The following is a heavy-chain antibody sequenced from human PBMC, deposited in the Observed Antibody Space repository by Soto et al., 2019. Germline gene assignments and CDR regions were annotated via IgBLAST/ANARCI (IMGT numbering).Heavy chain of an antibody. D-gene: IGHD3-22*01. V-gene: IGHV3-33*01. CDR1: GFTFSSYG. J-gene: IGHJ6*02. CDR2: IWYDGSNK. CDR3: ARDLRIHYDSSGHYYGRGGMDV. Sequence: GGSLRLSCAASGFTFSSYGMHWVRQAPGKGLEWVAVIWYDGSNKYYADSVKGRFTISRDNSKNTLYPQMNSLRAEDTAVYYCARDLRIHYDSSGHYYGRGGMDVWGQGTTVTVS.